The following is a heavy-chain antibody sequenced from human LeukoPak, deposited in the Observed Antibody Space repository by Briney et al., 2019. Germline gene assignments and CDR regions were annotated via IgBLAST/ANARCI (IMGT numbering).Heavy chain of an antibody. CDR1: GLTFSNHW. CDR3: ASLDTAKQPLANH. CDR2: IREERGQE. V-gene: IGHV3-7*03. J-gene: IGHJ5*02. D-gene: IGHD5-18*01. Sequence: GGSLRLSCVASGLTFSNHWMSWVRQAPGKGLEWVANIREERGQEYYVDSVKGRFTISKNSAKNSLYLQMNTLRVEDTAMYYRASLDTAKQPLANHWGQGTLVTVSS.